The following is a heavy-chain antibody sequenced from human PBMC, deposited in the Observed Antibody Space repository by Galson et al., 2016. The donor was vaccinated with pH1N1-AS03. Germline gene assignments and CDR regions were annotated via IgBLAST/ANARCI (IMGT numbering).Heavy chain of an antibody. Sequence: LRLSCAASGFTFSRYSMGWVRQAPGKGLEWVSSLSSDGGDAYYADSVKGLFTISRDNSRDTRYVQMNSLRADDTALYYCARRDAFLPFDYWGQGTLVTVSS. CDR1: GFTFSRYS. CDR2: LSSDGGDA. CDR3: ARRDAFLPFDY. J-gene: IGHJ4*02. V-gene: IGHV3-23*01.